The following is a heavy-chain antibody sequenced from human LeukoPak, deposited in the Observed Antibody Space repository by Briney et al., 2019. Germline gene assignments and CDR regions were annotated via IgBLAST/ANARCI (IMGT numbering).Heavy chain of an antibody. J-gene: IGHJ4*02. Sequence: SETLSLTCTVSGGSITGYYWNWVRQPAGKGLEWMGRIYSSGSINYNPSLKSRVTMSVDTSKNRFSLRLNSVTAADTAVYYCARGDNWTGYFGYWGQGTLVTVSS. CDR1: GGSITGYY. CDR2: IYSSGSI. CDR3: ARGDNWTGYFGY. V-gene: IGHV4-4*07. D-gene: IGHD3/OR15-3a*01.